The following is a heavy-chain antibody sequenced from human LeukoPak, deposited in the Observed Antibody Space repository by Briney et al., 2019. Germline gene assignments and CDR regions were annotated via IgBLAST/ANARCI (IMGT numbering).Heavy chain of an antibody. CDR3: ARDFSSSSTVYYYYYMDV. CDR2: IYYSGST. J-gene: IGHJ6*03. CDR1: GGSISGYY. V-gene: IGHV4-59*12. Sequence: SETLSLTCTVSGGSISGYYWSWIRQPPGKGLEWIGYIYYSGSTNYNPSLKSRVTISVDTSKNQFSLKLNSVTAADTAIYYCARDFSSSSTVYYYYYMDVWGKGTTVTVSS. D-gene: IGHD6-6*01.